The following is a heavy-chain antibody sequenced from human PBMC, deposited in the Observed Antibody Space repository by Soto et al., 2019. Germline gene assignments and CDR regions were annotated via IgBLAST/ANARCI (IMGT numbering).Heavy chain of an antibody. J-gene: IGHJ4*02. V-gene: IGHV3-21*01. CDR2: ISSSSSYI. CDR1: GFTFSSYS. CDR3: ASPFRDRGLLDY. Sequence: GGSLRLSCAASGFTFSSYSMNWVRQAPGKGLEWVSSISSSSSYIYYADSVKGRFTISRDNAKNSLYLQMNSLRAEDTAVYYCASPFRDRGLLDYWDQGTLVAVSS.